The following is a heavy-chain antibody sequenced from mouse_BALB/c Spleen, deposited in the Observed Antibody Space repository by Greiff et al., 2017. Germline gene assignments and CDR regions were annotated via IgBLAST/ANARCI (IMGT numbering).Heavy chain of an antibody. J-gene: IGHJ4*01. V-gene: IGHV14-3*02. CDR1: GFNIKDTY. CDR3: AGRYDGGMDY. Sequence: VQLQQSGAELVKPGASVKLSCTASGFNIKDTYMHWVKQRPEQGLEWIGRIDPANGNTKYDPKFQGKATITADTSSNTAYLQLSSLTSEDTAVYYCAGRYDGGMDYWGQGTSVTVSS. CDR2: IDPANGNT. D-gene: IGHD2-14*01.